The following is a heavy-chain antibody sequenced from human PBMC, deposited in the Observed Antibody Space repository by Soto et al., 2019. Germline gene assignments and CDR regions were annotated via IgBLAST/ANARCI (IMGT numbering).Heavy chain of an antibody. V-gene: IGHV3-23*01. D-gene: IGHD6-13*01. CDR2: ISGSGGST. CDR1: GFTFSNYA. CDR3: AGSSWYRPNWFDP. Sequence: EVQLLESGGGLVQPGGSLRLSCAASGFTFSNYAMSWVRQAPGKGLEWVSAISGSGGSTYYADSVKGRFTISRDNSKNTLYLQMNSLRAEDTAVYYCAGSSWYRPNWFDPWGQGTLVTVSS. J-gene: IGHJ5*02.